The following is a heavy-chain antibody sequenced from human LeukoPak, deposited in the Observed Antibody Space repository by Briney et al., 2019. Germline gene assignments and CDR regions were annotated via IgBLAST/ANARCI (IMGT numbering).Heavy chain of an antibody. J-gene: IGHJ4*02. CDR1: GGTFSNYG. Sequence: SVKVSCKVSGGTFSNYGISWVRQAPGLGLEWMGRIIPFLGVAESAQKFQGRVTITADTSTSTAYMELTSLTSEDTAIYYCARLDLDTPMGDYWGRGTLVTVSS. D-gene: IGHD5-18*01. CDR3: ARLDLDTPMGDY. V-gene: IGHV1-69*04. CDR2: IIPFLGVA.